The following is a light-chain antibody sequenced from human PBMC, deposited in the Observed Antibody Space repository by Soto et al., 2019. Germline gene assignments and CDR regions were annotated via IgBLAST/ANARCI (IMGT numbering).Light chain of an antibody. CDR3: LQDYNYPPT. V-gene: IGKV1-6*01. CDR1: QGIRND. CDR2: AAS. J-gene: IGKJ1*01. Sequence: IQMTQSPSSVSASIGDRVTITCRTSQGIRNDLGWYQQKPGKAPKLLIYAASSLQSGVPSRFSGSGSGTDFTLTISSLQPEDFATYYCLQDYNYPPTFGQGTKVEIK.